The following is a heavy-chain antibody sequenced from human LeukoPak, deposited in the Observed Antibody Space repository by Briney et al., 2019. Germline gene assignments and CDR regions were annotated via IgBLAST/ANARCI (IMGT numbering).Heavy chain of an antibody. CDR2: IYYSGST. Sequence: SETLSLTCTVSGGSISSYYWSWIRQPPGKGLEWIGYIYYSGSTNYNPSLKSRVTISVDTSKNQFSLKLSSVTAADTAVYYCATATSGYAFDIWGQGTMVTVSS. CDR3: ATATSGYAFDI. J-gene: IGHJ3*02. D-gene: IGHD3-3*01. CDR1: GGSISSYY. V-gene: IGHV4-59*08.